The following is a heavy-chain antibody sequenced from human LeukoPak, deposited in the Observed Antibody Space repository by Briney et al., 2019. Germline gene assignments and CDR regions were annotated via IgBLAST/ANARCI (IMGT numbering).Heavy chain of an antibody. V-gene: IGHV3-23*01. D-gene: IGHD2-21*02. CDR3: AKLIGDCDSDSPGC. CDR1: GFTFSSQA. J-gene: IGHJ4*02. CDR2: ISGSGDST. Sequence: QLGGSLRLSCAASGFTFSSQAMRWVRQAPGKGLEWVSTISGSGDSTYYTDSVKGRFTISRDNSKNTLYLQMNSLRAEETAVYYCAKLIGDCDSDSPGCWGQGTLVTVSS.